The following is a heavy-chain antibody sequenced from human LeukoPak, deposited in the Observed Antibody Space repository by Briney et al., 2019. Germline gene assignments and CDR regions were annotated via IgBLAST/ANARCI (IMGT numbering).Heavy chain of an antibody. CDR2: MNPNSGNT. CDR3: ARGLGVITIFGVVIKYYFDY. Sequence: ASVKVSCKAFGDTFTSYDINWVRQATGQGLEWMGWMNPNSGNTGYAQKFQGRVTMTRNTSISTAYMELSSLRSEDTAVYYCARGLGVITIFGVVIKYYFDYWGQGTLVTVSS. CDR1: GDTFTSYD. V-gene: IGHV1-8*01. J-gene: IGHJ4*02. D-gene: IGHD3-3*01.